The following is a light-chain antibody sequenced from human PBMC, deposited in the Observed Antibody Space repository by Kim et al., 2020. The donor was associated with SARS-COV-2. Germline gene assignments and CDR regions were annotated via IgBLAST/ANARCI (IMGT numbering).Light chain of an antibody. J-gene: IGLJ2*01. V-gene: IGLV2-14*03. CDR2: AVN. CDR1: SSDVGEHNY. Sequence: ITISCTGTSSDVGEHNYVSWYQQHPGKAPKLIIYAVNNRPSGVSNRFSGSKSGNTASLTISGLQAEDEADYYCSSYTRSSTLYVLFGGGTQLTVL. CDR3: SSYTRSSTLYVL.